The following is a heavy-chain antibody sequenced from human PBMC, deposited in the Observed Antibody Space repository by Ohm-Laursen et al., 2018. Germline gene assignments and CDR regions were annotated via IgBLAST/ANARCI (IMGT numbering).Heavy chain of an antibody. CDR2: IWYDGSNK. CDR1: GFAFSSYG. J-gene: IGHJ5*02. CDR3: ARGEVDTDWFDP. D-gene: IGHD5-18*01. V-gene: IGHV3-33*01. Sequence: SLRLSCAASGFAFSSYGVHWVRQAPGKGLEWVAVIWYDGSNKYYTDSVKGRFTISRDNSKDTLYLQMSSLRADDTAVYYCARGEVDTDWFDPWGQGTLVTVSS.